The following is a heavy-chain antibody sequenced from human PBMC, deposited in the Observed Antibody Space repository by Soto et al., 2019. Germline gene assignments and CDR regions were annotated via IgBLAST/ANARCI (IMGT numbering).Heavy chain of an antibody. CDR2: LYWDDDR. CDR3: AHSSGRSGDY. D-gene: IGHD3-10*01. J-gene: IGHJ4*02. V-gene: IGHV2-5*02. CDR1: GFSLTTSGVG. Sequence: QITLKESGPTLVKPTQTLTLTCTFSGFSLTTSGVGVGWIRQPPGKALEWLALLYWDDDRHYSPSLKRRLTITTDTSNNQVVLTMTNMDPAGTGTYFGAHSSGRSGDYWGQGTLVTVSS.